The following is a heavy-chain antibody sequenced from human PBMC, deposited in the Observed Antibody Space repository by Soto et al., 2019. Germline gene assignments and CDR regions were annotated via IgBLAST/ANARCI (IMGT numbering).Heavy chain of an antibody. J-gene: IGHJ4*02. CDR2: IFYSGGT. D-gene: IGHD3-22*01. Sequence: PSETLSLTCTVFGGSILDSTYYWAWIRQSPGKGLEWIGTIFYSGGTFYTPSLKSRVTMSVDTSNNQFSLKLSSVTAADTAVYYCTREPYPRRYRTYYYDSSVPPPFDYWGQGTLVTVSS. CDR3: TREPYPRRYRTYYYDSSVPPPFDY. V-gene: IGHV4-39*02. CDR1: GGSILDSTYY.